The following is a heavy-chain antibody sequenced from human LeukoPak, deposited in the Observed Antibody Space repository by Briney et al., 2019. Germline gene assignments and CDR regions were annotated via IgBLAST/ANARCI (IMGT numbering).Heavy chain of an antibody. V-gene: IGHV1-2*02. D-gene: IGHD7-27*01. CDR3: ARDPSGDRGYFDY. CDR2: INPNSGGT. CDR1: GCTFTGYY. J-gene: IGHJ4*02. Sequence: ASVKVSCKASGCTFTGYYMHWVRQAPGQGLEWMGWINPNSGGTNYAQKFQGRVTMTRDTSISTAYMELSRLRSDDTAVYYCARDPSGDRGYFDYWGQGTLVTVSS.